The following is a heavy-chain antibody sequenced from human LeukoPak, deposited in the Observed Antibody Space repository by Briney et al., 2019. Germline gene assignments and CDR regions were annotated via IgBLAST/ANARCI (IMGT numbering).Heavy chain of an antibody. D-gene: IGHD5/OR15-5a*01. J-gene: IGHJ3*02. CDR2: IYHSGST. V-gene: IGHV4-4*02. CDR1: GGSISSSNW. CDR3: ANRGQRVSRWAFDI. Sequence: SETLSLTCAVSGGSISSSNWWSWVRPPPGKGLEWIGEIYHSGSTNYNPSLKSRVTISVDKSKNQSSLKLSSVTAADTAVYYCANRGQRVSRWAFDIWGQGTMVTVSS.